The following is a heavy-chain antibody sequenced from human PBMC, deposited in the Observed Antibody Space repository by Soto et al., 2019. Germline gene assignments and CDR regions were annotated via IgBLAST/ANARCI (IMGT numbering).Heavy chain of an antibody. D-gene: IGHD5-18*01. V-gene: IGHV4-4*02. Sequence: SETLSLTCAVSGGSISSSNWWSWVRQPPGKGLEWIGEIYHSGSTNYNPSLKSRVAISVDKSKNQFSLKLKSVTAADTAMYYCARNASMVPPAVDPGAYFDYSGQGIPVTVSS. CDR2: IYHSGST. CDR3: ARNASMVPPAVDPGAYFDY. CDR1: GGSISSSNW. J-gene: IGHJ4*02.